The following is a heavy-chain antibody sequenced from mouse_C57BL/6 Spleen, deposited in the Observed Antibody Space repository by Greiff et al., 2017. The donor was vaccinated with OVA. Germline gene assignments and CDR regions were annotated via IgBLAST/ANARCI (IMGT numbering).Heavy chain of an antibody. J-gene: IGHJ3*01. CDR2: IYPGSGNT. CDR1: GYSFTSYY. V-gene: IGHV1-66*01. Sequence: QVQLQQSGPELVKPGASVKISCKASGYSFTSYYIHWVKQRPGQGLEWIGWIYPGSGNTKYNEKFKGKATLTADTSSSTAYMQLSSLTSEDSAVYYGARAYYDYDGFAYWGQGTLVTVSA. D-gene: IGHD2-4*01. CDR3: ARAYYDYDGFAY.